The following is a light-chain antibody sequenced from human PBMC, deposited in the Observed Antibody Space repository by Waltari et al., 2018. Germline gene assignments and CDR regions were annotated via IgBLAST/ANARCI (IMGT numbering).Light chain of an antibody. CDR3: CSYAGVNTFL. Sequence: QSALTQPASVYGPPGQSITISLTGTRSDVVYYTLVSWYQQHPGTAPKLIISEVNKRPLGIPSRFSGSKSGNTASLTISGLQPEDEAEYYCCSYAGVNTFLFGGGTKVTVL. CDR1: RSDVVYYTL. CDR2: EVN. V-gene: IGLV2-23*02. J-gene: IGLJ2*01.